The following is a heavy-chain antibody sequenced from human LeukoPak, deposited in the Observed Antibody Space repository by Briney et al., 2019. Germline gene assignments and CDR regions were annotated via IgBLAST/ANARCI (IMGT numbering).Heavy chain of an antibody. CDR3: ARHPRHYDFWTGKDYYYYMDV. D-gene: IGHD3/OR15-3a*01. J-gene: IGHJ6*03. Sequence: PGESLKISCKGSGYSFTSYWIGWVRQMPGKGLEWMGIIYPGDSDTRYSPSFQGQVTISADKSINTAYLQWSSLKASDTAMYYCARHPRHYDFWTGKDYYYYMDVWGKGTTVTVSS. V-gene: IGHV5-51*01. CDR1: GYSFTSYW. CDR2: IYPGDSDT.